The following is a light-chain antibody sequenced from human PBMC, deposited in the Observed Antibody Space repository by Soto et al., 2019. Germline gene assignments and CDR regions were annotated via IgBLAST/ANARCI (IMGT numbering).Light chain of an antibody. Sequence: DIQLTQSPPTLSASVGDRVTITCRASHSITSWLAWYQQKPGKATKLLIYDAYSLESGVPSRFSGSGSETEFTLTISSLQPDDCATYYCQQYNGYSFGPGTKVD. CDR1: HSITSW. V-gene: IGKV1-5*01. CDR3: QQYNGYS. J-gene: IGKJ3*01. CDR2: DAY.